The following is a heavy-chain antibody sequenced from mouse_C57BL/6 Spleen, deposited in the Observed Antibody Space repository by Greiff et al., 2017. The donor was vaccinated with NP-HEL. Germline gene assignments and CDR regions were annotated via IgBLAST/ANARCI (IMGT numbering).Heavy chain of an antibody. D-gene: IGHD1-1*01. CDR3: AREDYYGSSYVDY. J-gene: IGHJ2*01. V-gene: IGHV1-82*01. CDR2: IYPGDGDT. Sequence: VKLVESGPELVKPGASVKISCKASGYAFSSSWMNWVKQRPGKGLEWIGRIYPGDGDTNYNGKFKGKATLTADKSSSTAYMQLSSLTSEDSAVYFCAREDYYGSSYVDYWGQGTTLTVSS. CDR1: GYAFSSSW.